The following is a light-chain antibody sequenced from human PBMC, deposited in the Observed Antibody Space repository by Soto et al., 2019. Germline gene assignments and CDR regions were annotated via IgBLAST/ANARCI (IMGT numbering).Light chain of an antibody. CDR3: QQYNVWPLT. J-gene: IGKJ4*01. V-gene: IGKV3-15*01. CDR1: QNINSN. CDR2: GAS. Sequence: VLTPSPATLSVSPWERAPLSCMASQNINSNLAWYQQKPGQAPRLLIYGASTRVTGIPARFSGGRSGTEFTFTISSLQSEDFAVYYCQQYNVWPLTVGGGTKVEIK.